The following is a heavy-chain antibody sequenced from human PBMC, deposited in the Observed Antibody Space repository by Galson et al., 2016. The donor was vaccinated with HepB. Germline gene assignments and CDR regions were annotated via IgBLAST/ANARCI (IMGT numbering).Heavy chain of an antibody. J-gene: IGHJ4*02. Sequence: CAISWDSVSSDTTAWNWIRQSPSRGLEWLGRTYYGSQWHYDYAVSLRSRITVNPDTSTNHFSLQLNSVTPEDTAVYYCARGKFASGFDHWGQGTLVTVSS. D-gene: IGHD1-1*01. V-gene: IGHV6-1*01. CDR2: TYYGSQWHY. CDR3: ARGKFASGFDH. CDR1: WDSVSSDTTA.